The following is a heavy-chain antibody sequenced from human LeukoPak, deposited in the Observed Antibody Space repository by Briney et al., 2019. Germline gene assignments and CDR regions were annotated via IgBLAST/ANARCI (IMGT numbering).Heavy chain of an antibody. D-gene: IGHD4-11*01. CDR3: TRDLRSNLAYYYYYGMDV. CDR1: GFTFSSYA. V-gene: IGHV3-30-3*01. Sequence: GRSLRLSCAASGFTFSSYAMHWVRQAPGKGLEWVAVISYDGSNKYYADSVKGRFTISRGNSKNTLYLQMNSLRAEDTAVYYCTRDLRSNLAYYYYYGMDVWGQGTTVTVSS. CDR2: ISYDGSNK. J-gene: IGHJ6*02.